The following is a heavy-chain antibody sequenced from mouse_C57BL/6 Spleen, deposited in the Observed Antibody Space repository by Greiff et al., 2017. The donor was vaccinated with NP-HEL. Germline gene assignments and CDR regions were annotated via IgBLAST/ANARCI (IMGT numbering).Heavy chain of an antibody. CDR2: INPNNGGT. Sequence: VQLQQSGPELVEPGASVKISCKASGYTFTDYYMNWVKQSHGKSLEWIGDINPNNGGTSYNQKFKGKATLTVDKSSSTAYMELRSLTSEDSAVYYCARGNYFDYWGQGTTLTVSS. V-gene: IGHV1-26*01. CDR1: GYTFTDYY. CDR3: ARGNYFDY. J-gene: IGHJ2*01.